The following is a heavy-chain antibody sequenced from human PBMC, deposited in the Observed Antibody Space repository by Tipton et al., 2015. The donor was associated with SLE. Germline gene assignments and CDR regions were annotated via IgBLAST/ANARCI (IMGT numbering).Heavy chain of an antibody. Sequence: TLSLTCSVSGGSIGYYYWNWIRQPPGKGLEWIGYVFYSGSTTYNPSFRGRVTMSVDTSMTQVSLKLSSVTAADTAVYYCARNRYRGYAAETNYYNYYYLDVWGKGTTVTVSS. CDR2: VFYSGST. J-gene: IGHJ6*03. CDR1: GGSIGYYY. CDR3: ARNRYRGYAAETNYYNYYYLDV. V-gene: IGHV4-59*01. D-gene: IGHD5-12*01.